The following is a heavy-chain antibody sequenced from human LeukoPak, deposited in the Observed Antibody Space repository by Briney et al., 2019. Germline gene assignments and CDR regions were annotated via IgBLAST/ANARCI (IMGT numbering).Heavy chain of an antibody. CDR2: ISYDGSNK. J-gene: IGHJ6*02. CDR1: GFTFSSYG. V-gene: IGHV3-30*03. CDR3: ARDVYYYYYGMDV. Sequence: GGSLRLSCAASGFTFSSYGMHWVRQAPGKGLEWVAVISYDGSNKYYADSVKGRFTISRDNSKNTLYLQMNSLRAEDTAVYYCARDVYYYYYGMDVWGQGTTVTVSS.